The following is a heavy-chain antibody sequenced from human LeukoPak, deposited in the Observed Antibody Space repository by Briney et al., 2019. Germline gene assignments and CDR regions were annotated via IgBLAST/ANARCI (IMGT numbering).Heavy chain of an antibody. D-gene: IGHD3-10*01. J-gene: IGHJ4*02. Sequence: GESLKISCKGSGYSFTTYWIGWVRQMPGKGLEWMGIIYPGDSDTRYSPSFQGQVTISADKSISTAYLQWSSLKASDTAMYYCARHFRYYYGSGSYYGYWGQGTLVTVSS. CDR1: GYSFTTYW. CDR3: ARHFRYYYGSGSYYGY. V-gene: IGHV5-51*01. CDR2: IYPGDSDT.